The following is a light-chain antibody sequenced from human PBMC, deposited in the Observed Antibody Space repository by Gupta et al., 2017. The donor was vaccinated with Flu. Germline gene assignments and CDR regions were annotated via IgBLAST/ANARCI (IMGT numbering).Light chain of an antibody. CDR1: SSDVGGYYY. J-gene: IGLJ2*01. V-gene: IGLV2-14*03. CDR2: NVS. CDR3: STYTTSTNLVK. Sequence: ITITCTETSSDVGGYYYFSWYHQHPGKAPKLIIFNVSNRPSGVSNRFSGSKSGDMASLTISGLQAEDAADYYCSTYTTSTNLVKFGGGTKLAVL.